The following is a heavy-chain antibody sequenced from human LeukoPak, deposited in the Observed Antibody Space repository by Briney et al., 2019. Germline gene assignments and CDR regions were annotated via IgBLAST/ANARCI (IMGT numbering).Heavy chain of an antibody. J-gene: IGHJ6*02. D-gene: IGHD3-9*01. CDR1: GFTFSSYS. CDR3: AREHLDILTGYYYYYYYGMDV. Sequence: GGSLRLSCAASGFTFSSYSMNWVRQAPGKGLEWVSSISSSSSYIYYADSVKGRFTISRDNAKNSLYLQMNSLRAEDTAVYYCAREHLDILTGYYYYYYYGMDVWGQGTTVTVPS. CDR2: ISSSSSYI. V-gene: IGHV3-21*01.